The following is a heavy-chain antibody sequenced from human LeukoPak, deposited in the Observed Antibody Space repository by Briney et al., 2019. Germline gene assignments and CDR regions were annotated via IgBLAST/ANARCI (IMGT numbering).Heavy chain of an antibody. CDR1: GYTFTSYG. Sequence: ASVKVSCKASGYTFTSYGISWVRQAPGQGLEWMGWISAYNGNTNYAQKLQGRVTMTTDTSTSTAYMELSSLRSEDTAVYYCARELFGRGIVVAGSDYWGQGTLVTVSS. CDR3: ARELFGRGIVVAGSDY. V-gene: IGHV1-18*01. CDR2: ISAYNGNT. J-gene: IGHJ4*02. D-gene: IGHD3-22*01.